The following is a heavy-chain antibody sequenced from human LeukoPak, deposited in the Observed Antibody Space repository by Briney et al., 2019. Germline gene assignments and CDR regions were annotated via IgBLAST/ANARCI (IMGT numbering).Heavy chain of an antibody. CDR3: AREGDGGNSGFAY. J-gene: IGHJ4*02. V-gene: IGHV3-48*01. D-gene: IGHD4-23*01. CDR1: GFTFSGYN. CDR2: ISSTSVI. Sequence: PGGSLRLSCAVSGFTFSGYNMNWVRQAPGKGLEWIAYISSTSVIYYADSLKGRFTISRDNAKNSLYLQVNSLRVDDTAVYYCAREGDGGNSGFAYWGQGTLVTVSS.